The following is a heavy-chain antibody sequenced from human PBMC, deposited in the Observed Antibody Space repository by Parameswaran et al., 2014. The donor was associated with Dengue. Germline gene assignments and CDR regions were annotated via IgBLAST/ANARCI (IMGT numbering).Heavy chain of an antibody. CDR2: INHSGII. J-gene: IGHJ4*02. Sequence: RWIRQPPGKGLEWIGEINHSGIINYNPSLKSRVTISVDTSKNQFSLKLNSVTAADTAVYYCARGGSSTSCYVYWGQGTLVTVSS. CDR3: ARGGSSTSCYVY. D-gene: IGHD2-2*01. V-gene: IGHV4-34*01.